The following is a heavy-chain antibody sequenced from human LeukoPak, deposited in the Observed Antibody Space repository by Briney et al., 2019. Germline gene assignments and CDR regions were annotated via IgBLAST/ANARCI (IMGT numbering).Heavy chain of an antibody. CDR1: GFTFSSYA. J-gene: IGHJ6*02. V-gene: IGHV3-23*01. CDR3: AKSRYSGSYYYYYGLDG. CDR2: ISGSGGST. D-gene: IGHD1-26*01. Sequence: PGGSLRLSCAASGFTFSSYAMSWVRQAPGKGLEWVSAISGSGGSTYYADSVKGRFTISRDNSKNTLYLQMNSLRAEDTAVYYCAKSRYSGSYYYYYGLDGCGQGTTVTASS.